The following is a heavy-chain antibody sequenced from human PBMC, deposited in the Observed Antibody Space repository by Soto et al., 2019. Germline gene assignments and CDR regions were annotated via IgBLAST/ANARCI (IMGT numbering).Heavy chain of an antibody. CDR3: ARDDLYGSHAFDI. Sequence: GGSLRLSCSASGFTVSSNYMSWVRQAPGKGLEWVSVIYSGGSTYCADSVKGRVTMTRDTSISTAYMELSRLRSDDTAVYYCARDDLYGSHAFDIWGQGTMVTVSS. D-gene: IGHD3-16*01. CDR2: IYSGGST. J-gene: IGHJ3*02. V-gene: IGHV3-53*05. CDR1: GFTVSSNY.